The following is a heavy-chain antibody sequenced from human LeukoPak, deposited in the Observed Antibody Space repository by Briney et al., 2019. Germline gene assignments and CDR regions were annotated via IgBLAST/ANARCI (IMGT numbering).Heavy chain of an antibody. Sequence: GGSLRLSCAASGFTFSSYAMSWVRHAPGKGLEWVSAISGSGGSTYYADSVKGRFTISRDNSKNTLYLQINSLRAEGTAVYYCAKAGQRAVAGTVSFDYWGQGTLVTVSS. CDR1: GFTFSSYA. V-gene: IGHV3-23*01. CDR2: ISGSGGST. CDR3: AKAGQRAVAGTVSFDY. J-gene: IGHJ4*02. D-gene: IGHD6-19*01.